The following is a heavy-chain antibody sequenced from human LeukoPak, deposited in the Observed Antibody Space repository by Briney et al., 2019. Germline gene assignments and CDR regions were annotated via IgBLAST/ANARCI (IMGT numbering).Heavy chain of an antibody. J-gene: IGHJ3*01. CDR1: GFTFSSYW. CDR2: INSDGTST. Sequence: GGSLRLSCAASGFTFSSYWVHWVRQAAGKGLLWVSRINSDGTSTSHAAFVKGRFSISRDNAKNTVSLQMNSLRAEDTAVYYCVTLSTAVSEHGFELWGQGTMVTVSS. CDR3: VTLSTAVSEHGFEL. D-gene: IGHD4-23*01. V-gene: IGHV3-74*01.